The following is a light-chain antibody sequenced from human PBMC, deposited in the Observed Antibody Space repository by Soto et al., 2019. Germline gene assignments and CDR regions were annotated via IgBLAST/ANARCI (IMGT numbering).Light chain of an antibody. Sequence: QSVLTQSPSVSASLGASVKLTCTLRSGHSSYAIAWHQQQPDKGPRYLMKLNSDGSHSKGDGIPDRFSGSTSGAERYLTISSLQSEDEADYYCQTWGTGSGVFGGGTQLTVL. V-gene: IGLV4-69*02. CDR3: QTWGTGSGV. CDR2: LNSDGSH. J-gene: IGLJ3*02. CDR1: SGHSSYA.